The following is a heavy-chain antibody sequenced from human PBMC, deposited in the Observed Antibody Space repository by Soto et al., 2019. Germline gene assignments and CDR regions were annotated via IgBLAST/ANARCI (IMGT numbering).Heavy chain of an antibody. V-gene: IGHV3-23*01. CDR3: AKDRASSWEGPS. Sequence: PGGSLRLSSAASGFTLSNYAMCWVPQSSGKGREWVSAISGRGGWTYHADAVKGRLTIPRDNSKNTLYLQMSSLRAEDTAVYYCAKDRASSWEGPSWGQGTLVTVSS. D-gene: IGHD6-13*01. J-gene: IGHJ4*02. CDR1: GFTLSNYA. CDR2: ISGRGGWT.